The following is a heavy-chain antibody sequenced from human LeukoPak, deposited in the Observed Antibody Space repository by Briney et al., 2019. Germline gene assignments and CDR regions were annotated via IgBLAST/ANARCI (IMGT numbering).Heavy chain of an antibody. CDR2: IYYSGST. CDR1: GGSISSYY. D-gene: IGHD3-10*01. Sequence: PSETLSLTCTVSGGSISSYYWSWIRQPPGKGLEWIGYIYYSGSTNYNPSLKSRVTISADTSKNQFSLKLSSVTAADTAVYYCARLYYGSGNASDYWGQGTLVTV. V-gene: IGHV4-59*01. CDR3: ARLYYGSGNASDY. J-gene: IGHJ4*02.